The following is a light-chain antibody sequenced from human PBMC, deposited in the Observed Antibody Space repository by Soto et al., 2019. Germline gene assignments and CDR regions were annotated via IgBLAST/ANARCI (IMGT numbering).Light chain of an antibody. CDR3: CSYAGTYSLL. J-gene: IGLJ2*01. V-gene: IGLV2-11*01. CDR1: SSDVGAYNY. Sequence: QAVLTQPRSVSGYPGQSVTISCTGTSSDVGAYNYVSWFQQHPGKAPKLMMSDVNKRPSGVPDRFSGSKSGTTASLTIAGLQAEDEADYYCCSYAGTYSLLFGGGTKLTVL. CDR2: DVN.